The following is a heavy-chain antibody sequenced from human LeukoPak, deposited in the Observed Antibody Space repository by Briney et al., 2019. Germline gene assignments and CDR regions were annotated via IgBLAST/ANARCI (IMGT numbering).Heavy chain of an antibody. D-gene: IGHD3-10*01. CDR1: GFTFINYA. Sequence: GGSLRLSCAASGFTFINYAMKWVRQAPGKGVEWVAIISSDGSNIYYADSVKGRFTISRDNSKDTLYLQMNSLRAEDTAVFYCARAAPMVRPLDIWGQGTMVTVSS. CDR2: ISSDGSNI. CDR3: ARAAPMVRPLDI. J-gene: IGHJ3*02. V-gene: IGHV3-30-3*01.